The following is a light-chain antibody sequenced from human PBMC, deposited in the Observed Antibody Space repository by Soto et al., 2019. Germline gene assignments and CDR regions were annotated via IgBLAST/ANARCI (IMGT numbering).Light chain of an antibody. CDR1: SSDVGGYNY. CDR2: DVS. V-gene: IGLV2-14*01. J-gene: IGLJ3*02. CDR3: SSYTSSSTSWV. Sequence: QSALTQPASVSGSPGQSITISCTGTSSDVGGYNYVSWYQQHPGKAPKLMIYDVSNRPSGVSNRFSGSKSGNTASLTIFGLQAEDEADYYCSSYTSSSTSWVFGGGTKLTVL.